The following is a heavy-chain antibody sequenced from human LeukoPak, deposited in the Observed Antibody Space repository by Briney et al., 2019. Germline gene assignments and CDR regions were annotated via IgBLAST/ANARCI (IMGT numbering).Heavy chain of an antibody. CDR1: GFTFSSYG. CDR2: INSDGSTT. D-gene: IGHD3-16*01. V-gene: IGHV3-74*01. Sequence: GGSLRLSCAASGFTFSSYGMHWVRQGPGKGLVWVSRINSDGSTTNYADSVKGRFTISRDNAKNTLYLQMNSLRAEDTAVYYCVRVDGGYWGQGTLFTVSS. J-gene: IGHJ4*02. CDR3: VRVDGGY.